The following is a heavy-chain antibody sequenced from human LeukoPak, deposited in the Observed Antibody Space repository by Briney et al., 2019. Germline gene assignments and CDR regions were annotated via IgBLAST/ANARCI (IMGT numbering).Heavy chain of an antibody. Sequence: GRSLRLSCAASGFTFSSYGMHWVRQAPGKGLEWGAVISYDGSNKYYADSVKGRFTISRDNSKNTLYLQMNSLRAEDRAVYYCAGFGESSLAFDIWGQGTMVTVSS. CDR1: GFTFSSYG. J-gene: IGHJ3*02. V-gene: IGHV3-30*03. D-gene: IGHD3-10*01. CDR3: AGFGESSLAFDI. CDR2: ISYDGSNK.